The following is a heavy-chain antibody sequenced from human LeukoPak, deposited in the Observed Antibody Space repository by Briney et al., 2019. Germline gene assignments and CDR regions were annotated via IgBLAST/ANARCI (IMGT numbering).Heavy chain of an antibody. CDR3: ARDIGLGEYCSGGGCYSGYFDY. V-gene: IGHV1-18*01. D-gene: IGHD2-15*01. CDR1: GYTFTSYG. CDR2: ISAYNGNT. Sequence: ASVKVSCKASGYTFTSYGISWVRQAPGQGLEWMGWISAYNGNTNYAQKLKGRVTMTTDTSTSTAYMELRSLRSDDTAVYYCARDIGLGEYCSGGGCYSGYFDYWGQGTLVTVSS. J-gene: IGHJ4*02.